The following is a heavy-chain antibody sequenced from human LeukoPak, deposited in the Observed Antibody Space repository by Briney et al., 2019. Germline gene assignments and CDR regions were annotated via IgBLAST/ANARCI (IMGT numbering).Heavy chain of an antibody. CDR3: ASAPRQASIGGLDY. D-gene: IGHD3-16*01. CDR1: GGSISSSTYY. V-gene: IGHV4-39*02. CDR2: IYNTGTT. Sequence: PSETLSLTCTVSGGSISSSTYYWGWFRQPPGKRLEWLGAIYNTGTTYYIPSLRSRVTIYVDTSKNHFSLNLRSVTAADTALYYCASAPRQASIGGLDYWGQGTLVTVSS. J-gene: IGHJ4*02.